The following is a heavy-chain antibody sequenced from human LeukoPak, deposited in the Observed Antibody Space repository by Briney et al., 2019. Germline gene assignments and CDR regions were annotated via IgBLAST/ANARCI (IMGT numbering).Heavy chain of an antibody. V-gene: IGHV4-34*01. J-gene: IGHJ4*02. Sequence: PSETLSLTCTVSGGSISSYYWSWIRQPPGKGLEWIGEINHSGSTNYNPSLKSRVTISVDTSKNQFSLKLSSVTAADTAVYYCARAKCSGGSCPLDYWGQGTLVTVSS. CDR1: GGSISSYY. CDR2: INHSGST. D-gene: IGHD2-15*01. CDR3: ARAKCSGGSCPLDY.